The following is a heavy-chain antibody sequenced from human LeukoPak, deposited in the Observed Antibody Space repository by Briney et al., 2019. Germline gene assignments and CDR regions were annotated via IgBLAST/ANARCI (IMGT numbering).Heavy chain of an antibody. CDR1: GGSTNGYF. CDR3: ARSARVEPGTGYYFDS. Sequence: SETLSLTCTVSGGSTNGYFWSWMRQPAGKGLEWIGRILTNGNTDYNPSLNSRVTMSMDTSRNQFSLKLRSVSAADTAVYYCARSARVEPGTGYYFDSWGRGTLVTVSS. V-gene: IGHV4-4*07. D-gene: IGHD2-15*01. J-gene: IGHJ4*02. CDR2: ILTNGNT.